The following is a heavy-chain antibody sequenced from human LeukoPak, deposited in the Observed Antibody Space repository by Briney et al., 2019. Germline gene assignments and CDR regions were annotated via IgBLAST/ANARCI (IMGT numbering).Heavy chain of an antibody. V-gene: IGHV3-11*01. CDR2: ISSSGSTL. D-gene: IGHD6-13*01. CDR1: GFTFSDYY. CDR3: ARAGSSSWYVQDY. Sequence: PGGSLRLSCAASGFTFSDYYMSWIRQAPGKGLEWVSYISSSGSTLYYADSVKGRFTISRDNAKNSLYLQMNSLRAEDTAVYYCARAGSSSWYVQDYWGQGTLVTVSS. J-gene: IGHJ4*02.